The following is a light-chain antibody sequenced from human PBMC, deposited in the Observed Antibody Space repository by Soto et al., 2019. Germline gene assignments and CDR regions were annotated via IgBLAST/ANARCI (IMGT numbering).Light chain of an antibody. CDR2: DAS. V-gene: IGKV1-5*01. CDR3: QQYNSYSWT. J-gene: IGKJ1*01. Sequence: DIQMTQSPASLSASVGDRVTITCRASQGVSSYLDWYQQKPGKAPKLLIYDASSWESGVPSRFSGSGSGTEFTLTISSLQPDDFATYFCQQYNSYSWTFGQGTQLDIK. CDR1: QGVSSY.